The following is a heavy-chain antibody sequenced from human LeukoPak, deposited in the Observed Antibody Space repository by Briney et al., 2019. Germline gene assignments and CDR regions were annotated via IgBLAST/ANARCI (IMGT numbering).Heavy chain of an antibody. CDR2: INPNSGGT. V-gene: IGHV1-2*02. CDR3: AREGRNGYNEGYFDY. CDR1: GYTFTDYY. D-gene: IGHD5-24*01. J-gene: IGHJ4*02. Sequence: ASVKVSCKASGYTFTDYYMHWARQAPRQGLDWMGWINPNSGGTKYAQNFQGRVTLTTDTSINTAYMELSSLRSDDTAVYYCAREGRNGYNEGYFDYWGQGTLVTVSS.